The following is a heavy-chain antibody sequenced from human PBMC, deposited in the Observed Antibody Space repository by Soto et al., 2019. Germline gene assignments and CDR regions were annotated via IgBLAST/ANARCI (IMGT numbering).Heavy chain of an antibody. CDR1: GFTFSSYA. J-gene: IGHJ4*02. CDR3: ARDSAYYYDSSGYHHFDY. CDR2: ISYDGSNK. D-gene: IGHD3-22*01. Sequence: PGXSLRLSCAASGFTFSSYAMHWVRQAPGNGLEWVAVISYDGSNKYYADSVKGRFTISRDNSKNTLYLQMNSLRAEDTAVYYCARDSAYYYDSSGYHHFDYWGQGTLVTVSS. V-gene: IGHV3-30-3*01.